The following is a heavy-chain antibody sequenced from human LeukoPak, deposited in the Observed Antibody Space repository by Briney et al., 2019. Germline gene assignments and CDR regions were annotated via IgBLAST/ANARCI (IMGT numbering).Heavy chain of an antibody. D-gene: IGHD6-19*01. CDR1: GGSISGYY. CDR3: ARRAYSSGWTAGGDAFDI. Sequence: SETLSLTCTVSGGSISGYYWSWIRQPPGKGLEWIGYIYYSGSTNYNPSLKSRVTISVDTSKNQFSLKLSSVTAADTAVYYCARRAYSSGWTAGGDAFDIWGQGTMVTVSS. CDR2: IYYSGST. V-gene: IGHV4-59*01. J-gene: IGHJ3*02.